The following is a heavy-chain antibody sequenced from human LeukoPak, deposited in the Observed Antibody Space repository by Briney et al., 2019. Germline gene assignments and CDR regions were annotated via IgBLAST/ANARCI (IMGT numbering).Heavy chain of an antibody. CDR2: ISSSSSYI. J-gene: IGHJ6*02. V-gene: IGHV3-21*01. CDR1: GFTFSSYS. Sequence: GGSLRLSCAASGFTFSSYSMNWVRQAPGKGLEWVSSISSSSSYIYYADSVKGRFTISRDNAKNSLYLQMNSLRAEDTAVYYCARDGEEASSSWYGTYYYYYGMDVWGQGTTVTVSS. D-gene: IGHD6-13*01. CDR3: ARDGEEASSSWYGTYYYYYGMDV.